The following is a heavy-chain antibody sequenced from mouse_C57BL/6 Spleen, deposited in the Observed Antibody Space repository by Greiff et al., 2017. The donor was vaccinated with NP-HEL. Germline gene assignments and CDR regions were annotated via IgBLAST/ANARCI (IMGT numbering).Heavy chain of an antibody. CDR3: APGSAWFAY. Sequence: EVKVEESGGGLVKPGGSLKLSCAASGFTFSDYGMHWVRQAPEKGLEWVAYISSGSSTIYYADTVKGRFTISRDNAKNTLFLQMTSLRSEDTAMYYCAPGSAWFAYWGQGTLVTVSA. D-gene: IGHD4-1*01. CDR1: GFTFSDYG. J-gene: IGHJ3*01. CDR2: ISSGSSTI. V-gene: IGHV5-17*01.